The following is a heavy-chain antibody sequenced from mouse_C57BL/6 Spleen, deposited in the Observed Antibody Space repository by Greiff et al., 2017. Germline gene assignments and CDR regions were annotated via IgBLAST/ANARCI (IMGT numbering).Heavy chain of an antibody. CDR3: ARDGYDRAIDY. CDR2: ISNDGSN. D-gene: IGHD2-2*01. J-gene: IGHJ4*01. V-gene: IGHV3-6*01. CDR1: GYSITSGYY. Sequence: EVQLQQPGPGLVKPSQSLSLTCSVTGYSITSGYYWNSIRQCPGNKLEWMGYISNDGSNNYNPPLKNRISITRDTSKNQFFLKLNSVTTEDTATYYCARDGYDRAIDYWGQGTSVTVSS.